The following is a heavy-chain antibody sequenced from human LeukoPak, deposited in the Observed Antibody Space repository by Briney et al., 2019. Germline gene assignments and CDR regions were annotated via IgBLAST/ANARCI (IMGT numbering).Heavy chain of an antibody. CDR1: GFTFSSYS. Sequence: GGSLRLSCAATGFTFSSYSIIWVRQAPGQGLDRVSSISGSTTYIYYTDSLKGRFTISRDNAKNSLFLQMSSLRAEDTAVYYCARDRYSGYAYDYWGQGTLVTVSS. CDR2: ISGSTTYI. J-gene: IGHJ4*02. CDR3: ARDRYSGYAYDY. V-gene: IGHV3-21*01. D-gene: IGHD5-12*01.